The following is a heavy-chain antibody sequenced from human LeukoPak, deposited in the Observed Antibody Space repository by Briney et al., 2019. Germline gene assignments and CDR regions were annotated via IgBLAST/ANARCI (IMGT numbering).Heavy chain of an antibody. CDR2: IIPIFGTA. Sequence: GASVKVSCKASGGTFSSYAISWVRQAPGQGLEWMGGIIPIFGTANYAQKFQGRVTITADESTSTAYMELSSLRSEDTAVYYCARDSGWGYYDSSGYYRGRGGYYYYMDVWGKGTTVTISS. V-gene: IGHV1-69*13. J-gene: IGHJ6*03. CDR1: GGTFSSYA. D-gene: IGHD3-22*01. CDR3: ARDSGWGYYDSSGYYRGRGGYYYYMDV.